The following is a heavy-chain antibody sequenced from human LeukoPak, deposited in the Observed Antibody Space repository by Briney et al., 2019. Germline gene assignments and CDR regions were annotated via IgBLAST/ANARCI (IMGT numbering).Heavy chain of an antibody. CDR2: ISNSGGII. CDR1: KFTFSDYF. J-gene: IGHJ4*02. CDR3: ARVPYGSGSYPFDY. D-gene: IGHD3-10*01. Sequence: GGSLRLSCAASKFTFSDYFMSWIRQAPGKGLEWISYISNSGGIIYYADSVKGRFTISRDNAKNSLYLQMNSLRAEDTAVYYCARVPYGSGSYPFDYWGQGTLVTVSS. V-gene: IGHV3-11*04.